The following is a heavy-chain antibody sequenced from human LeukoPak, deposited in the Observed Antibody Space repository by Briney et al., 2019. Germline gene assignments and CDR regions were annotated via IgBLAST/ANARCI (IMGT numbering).Heavy chain of an antibody. V-gene: IGHV3-21*01. D-gene: IGHD1-26*01. CDR3: ARARDWELLLDY. J-gene: IGHJ4*02. CDR1: GFTFSSYE. CDR2: ISSSSSYI. Sequence: GGSLRLSCAASGFTFSSYEMNWVRQAPGKGLEWVSSISSSSSYIYYADSVKGRFTISRDNAKNSLYLQMNSLRAEDTAVYYCARARDWELLLDYWGQGTLVTVSS.